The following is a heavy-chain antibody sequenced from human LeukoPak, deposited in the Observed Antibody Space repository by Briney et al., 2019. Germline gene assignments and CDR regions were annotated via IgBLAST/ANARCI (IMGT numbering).Heavy chain of an antibody. CDR3: ASDPYVGNVDN. Sequence: GGSLSLSCAASGFTVSSNYMSWVRQAPGKGLVWVSRVNSDGTTTDYADSVKGRFTISRDNAKNTLYLQMNILRAEDTAVYYCASDPYVGNVDNWGQRALVTVSS. CDR2: VNSDGTTT. J-gene: IGHJ4*02. CDR1: GFTVSSNY. D-gene: IGHD4-23*01. V-gene: IGHV3-74*01.